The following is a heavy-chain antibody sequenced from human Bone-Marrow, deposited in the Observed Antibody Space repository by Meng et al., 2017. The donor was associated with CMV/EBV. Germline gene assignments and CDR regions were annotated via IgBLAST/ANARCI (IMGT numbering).Heavy chain of an antibody. CDR1: GGSFSSYY. CDR3: ARGDYHEGAGYYYYYYGMDV. J-gene: IGHJ6*02. Sequence: GSLRLSCAVYGGSFSSYYWSWIRQPPGKGLEWIGEINQSGSTNYNPPLKSRLTISVDTSKNHFSLKLSSVTAADTAVYYCARGDYHEGAGYYYYYYGMDVWGQGTTVTVSS. V-gene: IGHV4-34*01. D-gene: IGHD1-26*01. CDR2: INQSGST.